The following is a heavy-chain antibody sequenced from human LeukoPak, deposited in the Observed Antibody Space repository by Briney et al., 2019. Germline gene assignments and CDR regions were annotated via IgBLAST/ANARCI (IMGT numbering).Heavy chain of an antibody. CDR1: GGSISSSSYY. D-gene: IGHD6-13*01. J-gene: IGHJ6*02. CDR2: IYYSGST. Sequence: PSETLSLTCTVSGGSISSSSYYWGWIRQPPGKGLEWIGSIYYSGSTYYNPSLKSRVTISVDTSKNQFSLKLSSVTAADTAVYYCSSSSRTYYYGMDVWGQGTLVTVSS. CDR3: SSSSRTYYYGMDV. V-gene: IGHV4-39*01.